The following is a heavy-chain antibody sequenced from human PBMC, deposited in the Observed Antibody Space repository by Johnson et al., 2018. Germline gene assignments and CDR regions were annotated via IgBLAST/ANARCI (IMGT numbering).Heavy chain of an antibody. CDR2: ISWNSGII. CDR3: ARAGAKVVYYYYDMDV. V-gene: IGHV3-9*01. D-gene: IGHD3-16*02. J-gene: IGHJ6*03. CDR1: GFTFDDYA. Sequence: VQLQESGGGVVQPGRSLRLSCAASGFTFDDYAMHWVRQAPGKGLEWVSGISWNSGIIVYADSVKGRFTISRDNAKNYLYVQMNSLRAEDTAVYYCARAGAKVVYYYYDMDVWGKGTTVTVSS.